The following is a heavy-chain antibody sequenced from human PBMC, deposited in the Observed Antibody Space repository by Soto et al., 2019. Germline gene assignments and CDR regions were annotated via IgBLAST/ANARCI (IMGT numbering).Heavy chain of an antibody. CDR3: ARDRGITMVRGAPGY. CDR1: GYTVTSYV. Sequence: VSCKASGYTVTSYVISWVRQAPGQGLEWMGWISAYNGNTNYAQKLQGRVTMTTDTSTSTAYMELRSLRSDDTAVYYCARDRGITMVRGAPGYWGQGTLVTVSS. CDR2: ISAYNGNT. D-gene: IGHD3-10*01. V-gene: IGHV1-18*01. J-gene: IGHJ4*02.